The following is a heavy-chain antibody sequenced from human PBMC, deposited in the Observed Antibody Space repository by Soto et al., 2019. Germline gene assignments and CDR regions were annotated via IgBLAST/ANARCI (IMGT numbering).Heavy chain of an antibody. Sequence: QVQLVQTGAEVKKPGASVTVSCKASGYTFTNYGFSWVRQAPGQGLEWMGGISGYNGNTKYAEKFQNRVTMTTDTSTNTAHMELRSLRSDDTAVYYCAREGQAPYYYYVMDVWGQGTAVTVSS. CDR2: ISGYNGNT. J-gene: IGHJ6*02. CDR1: GYTFTNYG. V-gene: IGHV1-18*01. CDR3: AREGQAPYYYYVMDV.